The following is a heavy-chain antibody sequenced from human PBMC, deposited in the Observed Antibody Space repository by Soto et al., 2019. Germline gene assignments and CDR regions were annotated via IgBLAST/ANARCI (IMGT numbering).Heavy chain of an antibody. D-gene: IGHD4-4*01. CDR2: IVVGSGNT. V-gene: IGHV1-58*01. Sequence: ASGKVSFKASGFTFTSSSVQWVRQARGQRLEWIGWIVVGSGNTNYAQKFHERVTITRDMSTSTAYMELSSVRSEDTAVYYCAAEASNYYYYGMDVWCTGNTVTVSS. CDR1: GFTFTSSS. J-gene: IGHJ6*04. CDR3: AAEASNYYYYGMDV.